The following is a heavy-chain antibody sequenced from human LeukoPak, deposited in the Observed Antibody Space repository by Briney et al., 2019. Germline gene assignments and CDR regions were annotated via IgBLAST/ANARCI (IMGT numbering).Heavy chain of an antibody. V-gene: IGHV3-21*01. CDR3: ARDRERVAAAGTLFTD. J-gene: IGHJ4*02. Sequence: SGGSLRLSCAASGFTFSSYSMNWVRQAPGKGLEWVSSISTSSSYIYYADSVKGRFTISRDNARNSLYLQMNSLRAEDTAVYYCARDRERVAAAGTLFTDWGQGILVTVSS. CDR2: ISTSSSYI. CDR1: GFTFSSYS. D-gene: IGHD6-13*01.